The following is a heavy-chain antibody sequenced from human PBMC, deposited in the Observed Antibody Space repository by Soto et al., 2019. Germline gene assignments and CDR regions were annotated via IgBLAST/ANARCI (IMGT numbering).Heavy chain of an antibody. V-gene: IGHV3-53*02. CDR2: IYSSGST. CDR3: ASTYYYDSSGYNEYFQH. D-gene: IGHD3-22*01. Sequence: EVQLVETGGGLIQPGGSLRLSCAASGFTVSSNYMSWVRQAPGKGLEWVSVIYSSGSTYYAVSVKGRFTISRDNSKNTLYLQMNSLRAEDTAVYYCASTYYYDSSGYNEYFQHWGQGTLVTVSS. CDR1: GFTVSSNY. J-gene: IGHJ1*01.